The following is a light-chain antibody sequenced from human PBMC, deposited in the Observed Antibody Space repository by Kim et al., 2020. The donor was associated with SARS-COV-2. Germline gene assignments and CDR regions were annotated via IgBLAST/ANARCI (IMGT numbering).Light chain of an antibody. CDR3: NSRDRDSTGNLYV. CDR2: DKN. CDR1: SRRRYY. J-gene: IGLJ1*01. Sequence: GQSVTITCTGDSRRRYYESWYHRKPGQAPVLVMYDKNNRPSGIPGRFSGSSAGDTASLTITGAQAADEADYYCNSRDRDSTGNLYVFGTGTKVTVL. V-gene: IGLV3-19*01.